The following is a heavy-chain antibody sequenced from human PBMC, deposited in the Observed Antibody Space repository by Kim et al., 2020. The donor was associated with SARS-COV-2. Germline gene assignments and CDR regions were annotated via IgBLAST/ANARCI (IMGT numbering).Heavy chain of an antibody. Sequence: SSTIYYADSVKGRFTITRDNAKNSLYLQMTSLRAEDTAVYYCASLYGMDVWGQGTTVTVSS. J-gene: IGHJ6*02. CDR3: ASLYGMDV. CDR2: SSTI. V-gene: IGHV3-48*01.